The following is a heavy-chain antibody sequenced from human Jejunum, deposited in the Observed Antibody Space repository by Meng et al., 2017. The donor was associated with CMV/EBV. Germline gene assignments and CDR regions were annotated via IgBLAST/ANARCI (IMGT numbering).Heavy chain of an antibody. CDR2: LIPVLNKA. J-gene: IGHJ4*02. D-gene: IGHD2/OR15-2a*01. CDR1: GGSFSTYT. Sequence: QVQLGQLGAEVKKPGSSVKVACKTSGGSFSTYTFSWVRQAPGQGLEWMGGLIPVLNKAKSAPRFQDRVTFTADETTTTAYMELSSLTFEDTAVYFCARGRGNQPLFDFWGQGTLVTVSS. CDR3: ARGRGNQPLFDF. V-gene: IGHV1-69*10.